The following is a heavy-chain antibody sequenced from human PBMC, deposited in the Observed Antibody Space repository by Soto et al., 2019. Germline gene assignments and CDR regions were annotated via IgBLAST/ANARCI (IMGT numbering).Heavy chain of an antibody. CDR2: IYPGDSDT. D-gene: IGHD5-18*01. CDR3: ARHGDTAMGGPHNWFDP. J-gene: IGHJ5*02. Sequence: GESLKISCKGSGYSFTSYWIGWVRQMPGKGLEWMGIIYPGDSDTRYSPSFQGQVTISADKSISTAYLQWSSLKASDTAMYYCARHGDTAMGGPHNWFDPWGQGTLVTVSS. CDR1: GYSFTSYW. V-gene: IGHV5-51*01.